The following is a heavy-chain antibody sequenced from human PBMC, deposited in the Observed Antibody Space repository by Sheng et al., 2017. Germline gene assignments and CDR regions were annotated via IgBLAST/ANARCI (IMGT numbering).Heavy chain of an antibody. J-gene: IGHJ3*02. CDR2: ASFDETIK. CDR1: GFTFSNYA. D-gene: IGHD3-3*01. CDR3: ARDDDSSVDGRNKEKAFDM. V-gene: IGHV3-30*04. Sequence: QVQLVESGGGVVQPGRSLRLSCAASGFTFSNYAMYWVRQAPGKGLEWVAVASFDETIKYYADSVKGRFTISRDTSKNTAYLQMNSLRAEDTAVYYCARDDDSSVDGRNKEKAFDMWGQGTMVTVSS.